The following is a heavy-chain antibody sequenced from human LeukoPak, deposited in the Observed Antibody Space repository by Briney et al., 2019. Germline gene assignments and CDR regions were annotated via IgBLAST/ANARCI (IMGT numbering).Heavy chain of an antibody. Sequence: GGSLRLSCVVSGFTFSSYGIHWVRQAPGKGLEWVAVIGSDESIKYYTDSVKGRFTISGDNSKNTLYLQMNTLRAEDTAIYYCARDIWVGEFTGFFDYWGQGTLVSVSS. V-gene: IGHV3-33*01. CDR2: IGSDESIK. J-gene: IGHJ4*02. CDR1: GFTFSSYG. CDR3: ARDIWVGEFTGFFDY. D-gene: IGHD3-10*01.